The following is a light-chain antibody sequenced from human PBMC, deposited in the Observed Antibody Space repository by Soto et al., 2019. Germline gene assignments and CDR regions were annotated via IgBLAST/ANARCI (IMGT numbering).Light chain of an antibody. CDR2: DAS. CDR1: QNVYNN. CDR3: QQCRTCPPP. V-gene: IGKV3-15*01. J-gene: IGKJ4*01. Sequence: EIVMTQSPATLSVSPGEGATLSCKASQNVYNNLAWYQQRPGQPPRLLIYDASTRATGISARFSGSGYGTEFTLTISSLQSEVFAVYFCQQCRTCPPPFGGGPKVEIK.